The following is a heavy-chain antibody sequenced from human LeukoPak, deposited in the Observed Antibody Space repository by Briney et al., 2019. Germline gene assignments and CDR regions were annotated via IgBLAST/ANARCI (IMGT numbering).Heavy chain of an antibody. CDR1: GFTFSSYA. D-gene: IGHD6-19*01. Sequence: GGSLRLSCAASGFTFSSYAMSWVRQAPGKGLEWVSAISGSGGSTYYADSVKGRFTISRDNPKNTLYLQMNSLRAEDTAVYYCANPIAVAGYNYWGQGTLVTVSS. J-gene: IGHJ4*02. V-gene: IGHV3-23*01. CDR3: ANPIAVAGYNY. CDR2: ISGSGGST.